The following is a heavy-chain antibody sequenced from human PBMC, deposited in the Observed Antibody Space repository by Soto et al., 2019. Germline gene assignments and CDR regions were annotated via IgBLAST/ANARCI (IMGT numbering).Heavy chain of an antibody. Sequence: GGSLRLSCAASGFTVSSNYMRWVRPAPGKGLEWVSVIYSGGSTYYADSVKGRFTISRENPKNTLYLQMNSLRAEDTAVYYCAKDAKEDQLLSYYFDDWGPGTLVTVSS. D-gene: IGHD3-10*01. CDR3: AKDAKEDQLLSYYFDD. CDR2: IYSGGST. V-gene: IGHV3-53*01. J-gene: IGHJ4*02. CDR1: GFTVSSNY.